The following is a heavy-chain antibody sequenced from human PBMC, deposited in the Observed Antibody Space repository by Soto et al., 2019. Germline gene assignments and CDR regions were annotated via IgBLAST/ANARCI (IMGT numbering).Heavy chain of an antibody. D-gene: IGHD5-18*01. CDR1: GDSVSSSY. J-gene: IGHJ4*02. CDR3: ARVRYSHPYLGYFDY. V-gene: IGHV4-59*02. CDR2: IYFSGGT. Sequence: PSETLSLTCTVSGDSVSSSYWSWIRQPPGKGLEWIGYIYFSGGTNYTPYLKSRLTKSIDTSKNQFSLRLSSVTAADTAVYYCARVRYSHPYLGYFDYWGQGALVTVSS.